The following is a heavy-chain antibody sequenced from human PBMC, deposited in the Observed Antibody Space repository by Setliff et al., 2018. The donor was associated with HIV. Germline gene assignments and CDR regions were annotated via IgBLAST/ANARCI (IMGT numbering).Heavy chain of an antibody. CDR2: MYHSGST. CDR3: ARVKHSSSWYDYPYYFDY. J-gene: IGHJ4*02. CDR1: GYSINTGYY. V-gene: IGHV4-38-2*01. D-gene: IGHD6-13*01. Sequence: PSETLSLTCAVSGYSINTGYYWGWIRQPPGKGLEWIGSMYHSGSTYYKPSPRSRVTMSVDTSKNQLSLKLSSVTAADTAVYYCARVKHSSSWYDYPYYFDYWGQGTLVTVSS.